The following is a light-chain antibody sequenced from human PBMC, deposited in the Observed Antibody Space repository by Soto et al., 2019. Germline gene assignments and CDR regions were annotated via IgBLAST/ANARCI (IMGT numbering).Light chain of an antibody. CDR3: CSYAGSSNLVT. J-gene: IGLJ2*01. Sequence: QSALSQPASVSGSPGQSITISCTGSSSDVGRYNLVSWYQHHPGKAPKLIIYEASKRPSGVSNRFSGSKSGNTASLTISGLQAEDEADYHCCSYAGSSNLVTFGGGTKVTVL. CDR1: SSDVGRYNL. CDR2: EAS. V-gene: IGLV2-23*01.